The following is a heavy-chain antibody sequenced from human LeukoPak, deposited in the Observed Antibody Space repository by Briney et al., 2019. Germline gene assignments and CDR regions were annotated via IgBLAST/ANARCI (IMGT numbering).Heavy chain of an antibody. J-gene: IGHJ4*02. CDR2: IGGRDSGT. Sequence: ASLRLSCAASGFIFSNYAMSWVRQAPGKGLEWVSAIGGRDSGTYYADSVRGRFTVSRDDPKNTLYLQMNTLRAEDTAVYYCAKRGDYDILTGYYDSDYWGQGTLVTVSS. CDR1: GFIFSNYA. D-gene: IGHD3-9*01. V-gene: IGHV3-23*01. CDR3: AKRGDYDILTGYYDSDY.